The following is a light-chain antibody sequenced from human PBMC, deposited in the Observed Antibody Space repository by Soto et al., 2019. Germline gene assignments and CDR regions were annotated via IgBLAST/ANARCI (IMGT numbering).Light chain of an antibody. V-gene: IGLV2-14*01. CDR3: SSFTTRSTRV. CDR1: SSDVGTYNY. CDR2: EVS. Sequence: QSVLTQPASVSGSPGQSITISCAGTSSDVGTYNYVSWYQQHPGSTPKIIIYEVSNRPSGVSDRFSGSKSGNTASLTISGLQAGDEADYYCSSFTTRSTRVFGGGTKLTVL. J-gene: IGLJ3*02.